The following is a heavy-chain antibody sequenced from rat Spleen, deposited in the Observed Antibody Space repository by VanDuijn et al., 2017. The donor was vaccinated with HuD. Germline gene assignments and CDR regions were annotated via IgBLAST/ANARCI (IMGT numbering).Heavy chain of an antibody. Sequence: EVQLVESGGGLVQPGGSLRLSCAASGFTFSDYNMAWVRQAPRKGLEWVATISSDGGRNFYRDSVKGRFTISRDDAKSTLSLQMDSLRSEDTATYYCARRHYGYTDYFDHWGQGVMVTVSS. J-gene: IGHJ2*01. D-gene: IGHD1-9*01. CDR1: GFTFSDYN. CDR3: ARRHYGYTDYFDH. V-gene: IGHV5-7*01. CDR2: ISSDGGRN.